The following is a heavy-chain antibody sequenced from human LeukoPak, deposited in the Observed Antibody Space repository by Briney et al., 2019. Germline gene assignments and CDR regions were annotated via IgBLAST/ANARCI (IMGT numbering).Heavy chain of an antibody. Sequence: SETLSLTCTVSGGSVSSGSYYWSWIRQPPGKGLEWIGYIYYSGSTNCNPSLKSRVTISVDTSKNQFSLKLSSVTAADTAVYYCARVRIEYSSSSSEGGYYYGMDVWGQGTTVTVSS. J-gene: IGHJ6*02. D-gene: IGHD6-6*01. V-gene: IGHV4-61*01. CDR3: ARVRIEYSSSSSEGGYYYGMDV. CDR2: IYYSGST. CDR1: GGSVSSGSYY.